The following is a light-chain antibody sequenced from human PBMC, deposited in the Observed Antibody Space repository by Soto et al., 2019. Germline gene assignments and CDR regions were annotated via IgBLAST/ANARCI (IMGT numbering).Light chain of an antibody. CDR3: QKYNDALRT. Sequence: MQMTQSPSSLSASVGDRVTITCRASQGLSNKLAWYQQKPGKVPKLLIFAASTLQSGVPSRFSGSGSGTDFTLTISSLQPEDVASYYCQKYNDALRTFGQGTKVEIK. CDR1: QGLSNK. V-gene: IGKV1-27*01. J-gene: IGKJ1*01. CDR2: AAS.